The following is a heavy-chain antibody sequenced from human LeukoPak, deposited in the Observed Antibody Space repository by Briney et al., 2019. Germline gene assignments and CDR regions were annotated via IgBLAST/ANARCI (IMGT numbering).Heavy chain of an antibody. D-gene: IGHD6-13*01. CDR2: IRQDGSEK. J-gene: IGHJ3*02. V-gene: IGHV3-7*04. CDR3: ARDWQWQQLDGDAFDI. CDR1: GFTFSGYW. Sequence: GGSLRLSCAASGFTFSGYWMSWVRQAPGKGLEWVANIRQDGSEKYYVDSVKGRFTNSRDNAKNSLFLQMNSLRAEDTAVYYCARDWQWQQLDGDAFDIWGQGTMVTVSS.